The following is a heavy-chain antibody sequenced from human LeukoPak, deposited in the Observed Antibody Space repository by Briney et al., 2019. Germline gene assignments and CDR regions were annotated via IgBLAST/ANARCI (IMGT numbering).Heavy chain of an antibody. D-gene: IGHD4-23*01. Sequence: ASVKVSCKASGYTFSTSGITWVRQAPGQGLEWMGWISPYNGNTKSAQKFQGRVTMTRDMSTSTVYVELSSLRSEDTAVYYCARAPPPYGGDDAFDIWGQGTMVTVSS. V-gene: IGHV1-18*01. CDR2: ISPYNGNT. CDR3: ARAPPPYGGDDAFDI. J-gene: IGHJ3*02. CDR1: GYTFSTSG.